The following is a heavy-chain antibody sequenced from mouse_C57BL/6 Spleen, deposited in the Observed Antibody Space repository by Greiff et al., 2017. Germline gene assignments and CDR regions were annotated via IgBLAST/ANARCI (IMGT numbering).Heavy chain of an antibody. J-gene: IGHJ3*01. V-gene: IGHV3-6*01. D-gene: IGHD1-1*01. CDR1: GYSITSGYY. Sequence: EVQLQESGPGLVKPSQSLSLTCSVTGYSITSGYYWNWIRQFPGNKLEWMGYISYDGSNNYNPSLKNRISITRDTSKNQFFLKLNSVTTEDTATYYCARGKDYYGSEFAYWGQGTLVTVSA. CDR2: ISYDGSN. CDR3: ARGKDYYGSEFAY.